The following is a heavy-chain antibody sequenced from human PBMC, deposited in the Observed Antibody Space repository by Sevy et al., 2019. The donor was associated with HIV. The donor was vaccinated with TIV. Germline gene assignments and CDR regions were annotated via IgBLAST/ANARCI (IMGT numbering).Heavy chain of an antibody. V-gene: IGHV3-13*05. J-gene: IGHJ6*02. CDR3: ARMGYCTGGVCPDGMDV. D-gene: IGHD2-8*02. CDR1: GFTFSSYD. CDR2: IGTAGDP. Sequence: GGSLRLSCAASGFTFSSYDMHWVRQATGKGLEWVSAIGTAGDPYYPGSVKGRFTISRENAKNSLYLQMNGLGAGDTAVYYCARMGYCTGGVCPDGMDVWGQGTTVTVSS.